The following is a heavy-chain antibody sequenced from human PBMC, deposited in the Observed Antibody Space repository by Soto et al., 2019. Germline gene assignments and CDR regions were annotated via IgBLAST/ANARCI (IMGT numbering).Heavy chain of an antibody. CDR2: ISGSGGST. V-gene: IGHV3-23*01. J-gene: IGHJ3*02. D-gene: IGHD6-19*01. CDR1: GFTFSSYA. CDR3: AKDLDSSGWYRAFDI. Sequence: RRLSCAASGFTFSSYAMSWVRQAPGKGLEWVSAISGSGGSTYYADSVKGRFTISRDNSKNTLYLQMNSLRAEDTAVYYCAKDLDSSGWYRAFDIWGQGTMVTV.